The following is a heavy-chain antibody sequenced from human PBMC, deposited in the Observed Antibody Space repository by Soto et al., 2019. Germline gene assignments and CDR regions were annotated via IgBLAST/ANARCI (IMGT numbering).Heavy chain of an antibody. D-gene: IGHD2-2*01. J-gene: IGHJ5*02. CDR3: AKEPVVPAAMLLTSNWFDP. Sequence: EVQLLESGGGLVQPGGSLRLSCAASGFTFSSYAMSWVRQAPGKGLEWVSAISGSGGSTYYADSVKGRFTISRDNSKNTLYLQMNSLRAEDTAVYYCAKEPVVPAAMLLTSNWFDPWGQGTLVTVSS. CDR1: GFTFSSYA. V-gene: IGHV3-23*01. CDR2: ISGSGGST.